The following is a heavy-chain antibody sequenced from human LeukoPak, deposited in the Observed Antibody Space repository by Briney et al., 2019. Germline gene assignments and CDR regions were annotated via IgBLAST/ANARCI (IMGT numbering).Heavy chain of an antibody. D-gene: IGHD3-16*01. J-gene: IGHJ4*02. CDR3: ARRDHASLAFDY. V-gene: IGHV4-59*08. CDR2: IYYSGST. Sequence: SETLSLTCTVSGSSISSYYCSWIRQPPGKGLEWIGYIYYSGSTNYNPSLKSRVTISVDTSKNQFSLKLSSVTAADTAVYYCARRDHASLAFDYWGQGTLVTVSS. CDR1: GSSISSYY.